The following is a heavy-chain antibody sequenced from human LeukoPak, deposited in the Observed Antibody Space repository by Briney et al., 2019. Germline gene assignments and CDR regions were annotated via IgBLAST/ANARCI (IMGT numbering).Heavy chain of an antibody. CDR2: INSDGSST. Sequence: GGSLRLSCAASGFAFSSDWMHWARQAPGKGLVWVSRINSDGSSTTYADSVKGRFTISRDDSKNTVYLQMTSLRTEDTAVYYCAKDQIGWAPGYVSGPLDQWGQGTLVTVSS. D-gene: IGHD6-19*01. CDR3: AKDQIGWAPGYVSGPLDQ. V-gene: IGHV3-74*03. CDR1: GFAFSSDW. J-gene: IGHJ4*02.